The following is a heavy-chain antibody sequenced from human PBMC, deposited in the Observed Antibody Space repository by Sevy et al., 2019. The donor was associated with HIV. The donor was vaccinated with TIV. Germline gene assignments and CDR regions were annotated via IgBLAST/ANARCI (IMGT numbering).Heavy chain of an antibody. CDR2: FDPEDGET. Sequence: ASVKVSCKVSGYTLTKLAMHWVRQAPGKGLEWMATFDPEDGETFYAQNFQGRVTMTEDTSRDTAYMELSSLRSEDAAVYYCATTKDYYESSGSPFDDWGQGTLVTVSS. CDR1: GYTLTKLA. CDR3: ATTKDYYESSGSPFDD. D-gene: IGHD3-22*01. V-gene: IGHV1-24*01. J-gene: IGHJ4*02.